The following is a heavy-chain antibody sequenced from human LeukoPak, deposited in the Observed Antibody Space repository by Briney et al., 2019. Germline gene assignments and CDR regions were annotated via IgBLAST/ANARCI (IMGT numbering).Heavy chain of an antibody. D-gene: IGHD3-22*01. V-gene: IGHV1-18*01. J-gene: IGHJ4*02. CDR2: ISAYNGNT. Sequence: GASVKVSCKASGYAXTSYGISWVRQAPGQGLEWMGWISAYNGNTNYAQKFQGRVTMTTDTSTSTAYMELRSLRSDDTAVYYCARVGPIGYYDTSGYKENDYWGQGTLVTVSS. CDR1: GYAXTSYG. CDR3: ARVGPIGYYDTSGYKENDY.